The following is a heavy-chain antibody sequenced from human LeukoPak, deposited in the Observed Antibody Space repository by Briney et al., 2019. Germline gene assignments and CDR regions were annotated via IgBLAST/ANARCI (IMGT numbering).Heavy chain of an antibody. D-gene: IGHD2-2*01. CDR3: ARGGTTVLHYFDY. CDR2: ISSSSSYI. J-gene: IGHJ4*02. CDR1: GFTFSSYS. Sequence: PGGSLRLSCAASGFTFSSYSMNWVRQDPGKGLEWVSSISSSSSYIYYADSVKGRFTISRDNAKNSLYLQMNSLRAEDTAVYYCARGGTTVLHYFDYWGQGTLVTVSS. V-gene: IGHV3-21*01.